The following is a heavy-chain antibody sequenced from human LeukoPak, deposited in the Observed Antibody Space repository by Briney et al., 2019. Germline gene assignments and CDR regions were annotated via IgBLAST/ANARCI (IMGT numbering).Heavy chain of an antibody. J-gene: IGHJ4*02. V-gene: IGHV3-23*01. CDR1: GFNFSSYA. D-gene: IGHD5-12*01. CDR3: AKGVQYSPAKPLDN. Sequence: GGSVRHSCAASGFNFSSYAMIWVGQAPGKRLEWVSGISGSGGITYYAYSVRRRFTISRDNSKNTLHLQMSSLRAEDTAVYYCAKGVQYSPAKPLDNWGQGTLVTVSS. CDR2: ISGSGGIT.